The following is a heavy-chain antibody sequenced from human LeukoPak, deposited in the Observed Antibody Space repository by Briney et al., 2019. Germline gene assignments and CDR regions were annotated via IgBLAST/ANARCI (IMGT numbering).Heavy chain of an antibody. CDR2: ISGDNGST. D-gene: IGHD2-2*01. CDR3: AREDTRRGSMGYFDY. V-gene: IGHV1-18*01. CDR1: GYTFSSYG. Sequence: ASVTVSRTASGYTFSSYGISWVRQAPGQGLEWMGWISGDNGSTNYAQKLQGRVTMTTDTSTNTAYMELRGLRSDDSAIYYCAREDTRRGSMGYFDYWGEGNLGTVSS. J-gene: IGHJ4*03.